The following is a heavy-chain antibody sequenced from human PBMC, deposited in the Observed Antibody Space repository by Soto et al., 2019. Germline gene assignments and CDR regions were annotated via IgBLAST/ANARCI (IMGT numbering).Heavy chain of an antibody. J-gene: IGHJ4*02. CDR3: AHIVVAGLGYYFEY. D-gene: IGHD6-19*01. Sequence: QITLKESGPTLVKPTQTLTLTCTFSGFSLSSTRMAVGWIRQPPGKALEWLALIYWVDDKGNSPFLKSRVTITKNTSKNHMILTMSTMNTVDTARYYCAHIVVAGLGYYFEYWGQGTLVTVSS. V-gene: IGHV2-5*02. CDR2: IYWVDDK. CDR1: GFSLSSTRMA.